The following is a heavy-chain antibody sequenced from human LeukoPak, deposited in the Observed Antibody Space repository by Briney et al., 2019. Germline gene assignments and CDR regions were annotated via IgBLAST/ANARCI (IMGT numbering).Heavy chain of an antibody. CDR1: GGSIDTYY. CDR2: VFHTGST. J-gene: IGHJ5*02. CDR3: ARVALGSGSYNWFDP. Sequence: PSETLSLTCTVSGGSIDTYYWNWIRQPPGKGLEWIGYVFHTGSTNYNPSLKSRVTMSVDTSKNQFSLRLSSVTAADTAVYYCARVALGSGSYNWFDPWGQGTLVTVSS. V-gene: IGHV4-59*12. D-gene: IGHD3-10*02.